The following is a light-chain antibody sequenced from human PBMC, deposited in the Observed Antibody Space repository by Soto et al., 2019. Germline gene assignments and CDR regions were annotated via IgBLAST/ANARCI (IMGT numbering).Light chain of an antibody. CDR3: CSYAGSSTLYV. J-gene: IGLJ1*01. CDR2: DVT. Sequence: QSALTQPASVSGSPGQSISISCTGTNSDIGNHNLVSWYQLHAGKAPKLMIYDVTKRPSGVSNRFSGSKSGNTASLTISGLQAEDEADYYCCSYAGSSTLYVFGTVTKVPVL. CDR1: NSDIGNHNL. V-gene: IGLV2-23*02.